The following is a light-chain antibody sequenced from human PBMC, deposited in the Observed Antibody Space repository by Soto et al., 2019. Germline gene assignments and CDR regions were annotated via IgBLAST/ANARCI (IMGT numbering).Light chain of an antibody. V-gene: IGLV1-40*01. CDR1: RSNIGAGYD. J-gene: IGLJ2*01. Sequence: QAVVTQPPSVSGAPGQRVTISCTGSRSNIGAGYDVHWYQQFPGTAPKLLIYLNNNRPSGVPDRFSGSKSGTSASLAITGLQAEDEADYYCQSYDSSPVFGGGTKLTVL. CDR3: QSYDSSPV. CDR2: LNN.